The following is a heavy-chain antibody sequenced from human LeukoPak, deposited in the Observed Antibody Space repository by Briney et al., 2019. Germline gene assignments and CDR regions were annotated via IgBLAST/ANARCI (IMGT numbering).Heavy chain of an antibody. J-gene: IGHJ4*02. Sequence: SETLSLTCNVSGDSISNSNYYWGWIRQPPGKGLEWIGFIYFTGSTHYNPSLKSRVATSVDTSKNQFSLKVSFVTAADTAVYYCARDPVATPRFLDSWGQGTLVIVSS. D-gene: IGHD5-12*01. CDR2: IYFTGST. V-gene: IGHV4-39*07. CDR3: ARDPVATPRFLDS. CDR1: GDSISNSNYY.